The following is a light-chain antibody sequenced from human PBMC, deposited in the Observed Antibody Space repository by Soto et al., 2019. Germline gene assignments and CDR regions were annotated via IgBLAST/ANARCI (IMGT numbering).Light chain of an antibody. J-gene: IGKJ1*01. CDR2: DST. CDR1: QSVGSD. Sequence: EIVMTQSPATLSVSPGERATLSCRVSQSVGSDLAWYQQKPGQAPRLVIYDSTLRANGVPSRFSGSGSGTEFTLTISSLQPDDFATYYCQHYNSYSEAFGQGTKVDIK. CDR3: QHYNSYSEA. V-gene: IGKV3D-15*01.